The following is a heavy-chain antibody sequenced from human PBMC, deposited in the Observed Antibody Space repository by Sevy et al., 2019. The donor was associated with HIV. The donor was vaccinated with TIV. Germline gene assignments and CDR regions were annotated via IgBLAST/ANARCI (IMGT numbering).Heavy chain of an antibody. CDR2: ISGSGGST. V-gene: IGHV3-23*01. Sequence: GGSLRLSCAASGFTFSSYAMSWVRQAPGKGLEWVSAISGSGGSTYYADSVKGQFTISRDNSKNTLYLQMNSLRAEDTAVYYCAKDAKGNDFWSGYGPFDYWGQGTLVTVSS. CDR3: AKDAKGNDFWSGYGPFDY. CDR1: GFTFSSYA. J-gene: IGHJ4*02. D-gene: IGHD3-3*01.